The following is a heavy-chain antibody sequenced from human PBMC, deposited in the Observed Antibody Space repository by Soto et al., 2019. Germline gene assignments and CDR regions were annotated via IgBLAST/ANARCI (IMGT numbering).Heavy chain of an antibody. CDR2: IFYSGDT. J-gene: IGHJ3*02. CDR3: ATVTGNAFAI. CDR1: GGSISSGGYY. V-gene: IGHV4-30-4*01. D-gene: IGHD1-20*01. Sequence: QVQLQESGPGLVKPSQTLSLTCAVSGGSISSGGYYWSWIRQPPGKGLEWIGYIFYSGDTYYSPSLQCRVSILVDTSKNQFSLKLTSVTAADTAVYYCATVTGNAFAIWGQGTMVTVSS.